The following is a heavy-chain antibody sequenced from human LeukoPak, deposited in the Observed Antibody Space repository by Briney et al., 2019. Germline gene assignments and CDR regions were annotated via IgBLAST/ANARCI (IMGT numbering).Heavy chain of an antibody. CDR3: ARDQNPVGYYYYGMDV. CDR1: GGTFSSYA. Sequence: GASVKVSCKASGGTFSSYAISWVRQAPGQGLEWMGRIIPILGIANYAQMFQGRVTITADKSTSTAYMELSSLRSEDTAVYYCARDQNPVGYYYYGMDVWGQGTTVTVSS. J-gene: IGHJ6*02. CDR2: IIPILGIA. V-gene: IGHV1-69*04. D-gene: IGHD1-26*01.